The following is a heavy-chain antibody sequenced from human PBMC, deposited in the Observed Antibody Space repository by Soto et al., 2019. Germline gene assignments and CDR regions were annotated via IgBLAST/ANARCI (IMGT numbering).Heavy chain of an antibody. V-gene: IGHV3-23*01. J-gene: IGHJ6*02. Sequence: GGSLRLSCAASGFTFSSYAMSWVRQAPGKGLEWVSAISGSGGSTYYADSVKGRFTISRDNSKNTLYLQMNSLRAADTAVYYCAKVPGSILAYGDHDMDVWGQGTMVTVSS. CDR2: ISGSGGST. D-gene: IGHD3-3*02. CDR1: GFTFSSYA. CDR3: AKVPGSILAYGDHDMDV.